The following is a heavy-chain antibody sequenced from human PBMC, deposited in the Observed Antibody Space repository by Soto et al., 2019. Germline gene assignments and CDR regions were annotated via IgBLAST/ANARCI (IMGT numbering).Heavy chain of an antibody. CDR1: GFTFSSYG. V-gene: IGHV3-30*03. Sequence: QVQLVESGGGVVQPGRSLRLSCAASGFTFSSYGMHWVRQAPGKGLEWVAVISYDGSNKYYADSVKGRFTISRDNSKNKLYLQMNSLRAEDTAVYYCATDRVGTTFDYWGQGTLVTVSS. D-gene: IGHD1-26*01. CDR2: ISYDGSNK. J-gene: IGHJ4*02. CDR3: ATDRVGTTFDY.